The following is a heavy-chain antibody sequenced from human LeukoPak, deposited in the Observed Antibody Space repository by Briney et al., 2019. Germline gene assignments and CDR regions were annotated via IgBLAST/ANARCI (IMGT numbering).Heavy chain of an antibody. V-gene: IGHV4-38-2*02. D-gene: IGHD3-10*01. Sequence: PSETLSLTCTVSGYSTNSAYYWGWIRQPPGKGLEWIGSIHHSGSTYYNPSLKSRFTISVDKSKNQFSLKLSSVTAADTAVYYCARVVYRGENWFDPWGQGTLVTVSS. CDR1: GYSTNSAYY. J-gene: IGHJ5*02. CDR3: ARVVYRGENWFDP. CDR2: IHHSGST.